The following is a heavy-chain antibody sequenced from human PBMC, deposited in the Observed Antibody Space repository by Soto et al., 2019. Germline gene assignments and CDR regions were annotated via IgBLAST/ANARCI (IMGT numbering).Heavy chain of an antibody. D-gene: IGHD3-3*01. J-gene: IGHJ3*02. CDR1: GFTLSSYA. V-gene: IGHV3-48*02. CDR3: ARDCSLANRWCRWFDPWGQGTLVTVSSGKRVYYCARSEHSPYYDFWSGYFYGTDAFDI. CDR2: ISSSSSNI. Sequence: GGSLRLSCAASGFTLSSYAMNWVRQAPGKGLEWVSYISSSSSNIQYAGYVKGRFTISRDNAKNSLYLQMNSLRDDDTAVYFCARDCSLANRWCRWFDPWGQGTLVTVSSGKRVYYCARSEHSPYYDFWSGYFYGTDAFDIWGQGTMVTVSS.